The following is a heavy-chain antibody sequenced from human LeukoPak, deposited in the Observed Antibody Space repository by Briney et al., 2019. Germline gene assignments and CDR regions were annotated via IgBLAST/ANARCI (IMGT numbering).Heavy chain of an antibody. CDR2: INPSGGTT. V-gene: IGHV1-46*01. CDR3: ARVGYCSTTSCPFDY. D-gene: IGHD2-2*03. CDR1: GYTFTNYY. J-gene: IGHJ4*02. Sequence: ASVKVSCKASGYTFTNYYMHWVRQAPGQGLEWMGIINPSGGTTIYAQKFQGRVTMTTDTSTSTAYMELSSLRSEDTAVYYCARVGYCSTTSCPFDYWGQGTLVSVSA.